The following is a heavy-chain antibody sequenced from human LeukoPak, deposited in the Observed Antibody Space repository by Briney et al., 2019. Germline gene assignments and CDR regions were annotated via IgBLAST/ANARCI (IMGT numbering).Heavy chain of an antibody. CDR3: VSGYCDADCNIFHY. Sequence: GGSLRLSCAASGFTFSSSWMHWVRRAPGKGLVWVSRIESDGSSTSYTSYADSVKGRFTISRDNAKNTLYLQMNSLRAEDTAVYYCVSGYCDADCNIFHYWGQGTLVTVSS. D-gene: IGHD2-21*02. V-gene: IGHV3-74*01. J-gene: IGHJ4*02. CDR2: IESDGSSTSYT. CDR1: GFTFSSSW.